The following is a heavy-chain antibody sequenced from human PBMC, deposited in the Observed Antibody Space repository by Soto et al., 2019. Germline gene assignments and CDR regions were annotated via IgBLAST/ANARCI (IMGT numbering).Heavy chain of an antibody. CDR2: IYYSGST. J-gene: IGHJ6*02. V-gene: IGHV4-39*01. D-gene: IGHD1-26*01. CDR1: GGSFSSSSYY. Sequence: QLQLQESGPGLVKPSETLSLTCTVSGGSFSSSSYYWGWIRQPPGKGLEWIGSIYYSGSTYYNPSLKSRVTISVDTSKNQFSLKLSSVTAADTAVYYCARRYSGEYYYYYGMDVWGQGTTVTVSS. CDR3: ARRYSGEYYYYYGMDV.